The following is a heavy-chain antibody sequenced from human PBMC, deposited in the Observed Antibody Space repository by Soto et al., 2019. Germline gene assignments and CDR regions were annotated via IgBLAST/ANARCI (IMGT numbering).Heavy chain of an antibody. J-gene: IGHJ4*02. Sequence: GGSLRLSCAASGFTFSNYWMSWVRQAPGKGLEWVANIKQDGSENYYVDSVKGRFTISRDNAKNSLYLQMNSLRAEDTAVYYCAREIGGTTVTTSLYWGQGTLVTVS. CDR1: GFTFSNYW. V-gene: IGHV3-7*01. D-gene: IGHD4-4*01. CDR3: AREIGGTTVTTSLY. CDR2: IKQDGSEN.